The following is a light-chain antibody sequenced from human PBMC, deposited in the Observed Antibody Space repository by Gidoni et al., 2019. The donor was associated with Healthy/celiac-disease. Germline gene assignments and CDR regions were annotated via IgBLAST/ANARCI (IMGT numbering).Light chain of an antibody. CDR1: QSVSSN. Sequence: EIVMTQSPATLSVSPGERATLSCSASQSVSSNLAWYQQKPGQAPRLLIYGASTRATGIPARFSGSGYGTEFTLIISSLQSEDFAVYYCQQYNNWPPYTFGQGTKLEIK. V-gene: IGKV3-15*01. J-gene: IGKJ2*01. CDR2: GAS. CDR3: QQYNNWPPYT.